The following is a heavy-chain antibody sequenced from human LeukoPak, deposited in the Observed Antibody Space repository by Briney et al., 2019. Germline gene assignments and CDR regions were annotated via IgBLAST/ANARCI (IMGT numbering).Heavy chain of an antibody. CDR2: IRYDGSNK. CDR1: GFTFSSYG. J-gene: IGHJ4*02. CDR3: ARVRDSSGYYPYYFDY. V-gene: IGHV3-30*02. D-gene: IGHD3-22*01. Sequence: PGGSLRLSCAASGFTFSSYGMHWVRQAPGKGLEWVSFIRYDGSNKYYADSVKGRFTISRDNSKNTLYLQMNSLRDEDTAVYYCARVRDSSGYYPYYFDYWGQGTLVTVSS.